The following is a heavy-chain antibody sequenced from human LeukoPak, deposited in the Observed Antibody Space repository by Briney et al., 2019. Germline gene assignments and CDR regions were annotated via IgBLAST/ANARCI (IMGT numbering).Heavy chain of an antibody. V-gene: IGHV3-21*01. Sequence: GGSLRLSCAASGFTFSSYSMNWVRQAPGPGLEWVSSISGSSSYIYYADSVKGRFTISRDNAKNSLYMQMSSLRAEDTAVYYCARDGFIAAADNWFDPWGQGTLVTVSS. CDR1: GFTFSSYS. D-gene: IGHD6-13*01. CDR2: ISGSSSYI. CDR3: ARDGFIAAADNWFDP. J-gene: IGHJ5*02.